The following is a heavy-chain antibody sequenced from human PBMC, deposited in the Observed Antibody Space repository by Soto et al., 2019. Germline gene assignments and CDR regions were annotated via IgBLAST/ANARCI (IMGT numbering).Heavy chain of an antibody. J-gene: IGHJ4*02. CDR1: GFTFDDYA. CDR2: ISWNSGSI. V-gene: IGHV3-9*01. Sequence: EVQLVESGGGLVQPGRSLRLSCAASGFTFDDYAMHWVRQAPGKGLEWVSGISWNSGSIGYADSVKGRFTISRDNAKNSRYLQMNSLRAEDTALYYCAKSPRFGESAFDYWGQGTLVTVSS. D-gene: IGHD3-10*01. CDR3: AKSPRFGESAFDY.